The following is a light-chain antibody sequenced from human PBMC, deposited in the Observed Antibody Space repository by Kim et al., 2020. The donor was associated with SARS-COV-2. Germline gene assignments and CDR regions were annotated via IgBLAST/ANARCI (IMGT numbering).Light chain of an antibody. CDR3: QVWDNSSDHVV. Sequence: HGKTARITGGGNNIGTKRVHWYKQRPGLAPLLVIYDDRVRPSGIPERFSGSNSGNTATLTISRVEAVDEAAYYCQVWDNSSDHVVFGGGTQLTVL. J-gene: IGLJ2*01. V-gene: IGLV3-21*03. CDR1: NIGTKR. CDR2: DDR.